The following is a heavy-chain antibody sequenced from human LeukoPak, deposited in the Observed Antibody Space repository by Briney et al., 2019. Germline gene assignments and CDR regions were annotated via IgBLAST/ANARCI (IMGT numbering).Heavy chain of an antibody. J-gene: IGHJ4*02. CDR3: AREDGYNFLGY. CDR1: GYTFSGYY. V-gene: IGHV1-2*02. Sequence: GASVKVSCKASGYTFSGYYIHWVRQAPGQGLEWMGWSNPTSGGTEYAQKFEGRVTMTTDTSSSTAYMELTTLRSDDTAVYYCAREDGYNFLGYWGQGTLVTVSS. CDR2: SNPTSGGT. D-gene: IGHD5-24*01.